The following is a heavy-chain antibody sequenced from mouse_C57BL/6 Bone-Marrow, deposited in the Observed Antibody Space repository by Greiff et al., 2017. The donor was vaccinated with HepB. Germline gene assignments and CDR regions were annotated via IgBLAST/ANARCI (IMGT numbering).Heavy chain of an antibody. D-gene: IGHD1-1*01. V-gene: IGHV1-61*01. CDR2: IYPSDSET. CDR3: AREDYGSSYGYYAMDY. J-gene: IGHJ4*01. CDR1: GYTFTSYW. Sequence: QVQLQQPGAELVRPGSSVKLSCKASGYTFTSYWMDWVKQRPGQGLEWIGNIYPSDSETHYNQKFKDKATLTVDKSSSTAYMQLSSLTSEDSAVYYCAREDYGSSYGYYAMDYWGQGTSVTVSS.